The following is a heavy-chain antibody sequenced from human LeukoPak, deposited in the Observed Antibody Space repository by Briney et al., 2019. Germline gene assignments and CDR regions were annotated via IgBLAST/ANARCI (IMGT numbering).Heavy chain of an antibody. CDR1: GFTFSSYA. J-gene: IGHJ4*02. Sequence: HPGGSLRLSCAASGFTFSSYAMSWVRQAPGKGLEWVSGISGSGGSTYYADSVKGRFTISRDNSKNTLYLQMNSLRAEDTAVYYCATNSITVIVVVISFRLFDYWGQGTLVTVSS. D-gene: IGHD3-22*01. V-gene: IGHV3-23*01. CDR2: ISGSGGST. CDR3: ATNSITVIVVVISFRLFDY.